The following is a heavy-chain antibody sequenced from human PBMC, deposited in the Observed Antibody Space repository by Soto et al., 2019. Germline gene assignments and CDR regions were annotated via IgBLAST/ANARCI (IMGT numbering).Heavy chain of an antibody. V-gene: IGHV3-7*03. CDR2: IKQDGSEK. CDR1: GFTFSSYW. D-gene: IGHD6-13*01. J-gene: IGHJ4*02. Sequence: GGSLRLSCAASGFTFSSYWMSWVRQAPGKGLEWVAIIKQDGSEKYYVDSVKGRFTISRDNAKNSLYLQMNSLRAEDTAVYYCARDLGRGVWYFDYWGQGTLVTVSS. CDR3: ARDLGRGVWYFDY.